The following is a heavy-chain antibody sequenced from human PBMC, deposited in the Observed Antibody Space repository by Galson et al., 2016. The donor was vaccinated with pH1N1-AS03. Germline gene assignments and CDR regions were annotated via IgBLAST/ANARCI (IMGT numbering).Heavy chain of an antibody. Sequence: LSLTCTVSGGSMSGYYWSWIRQSPERGLEWIGCVYYSGTPTYNPSLKSQVTISVDTSKNQFSLKLSSVTAADTAVYFCARTGSNGWYYFDSWGQGALVAVSS. CDR2: VYYSGTP. CDR3: ARTGSNGWYYFDS. J-gene: IGHJ4*02. CDR1: GGSMSGYY. D-gene: IGHD6-19*01. V-gene: IGHV4-59*01.